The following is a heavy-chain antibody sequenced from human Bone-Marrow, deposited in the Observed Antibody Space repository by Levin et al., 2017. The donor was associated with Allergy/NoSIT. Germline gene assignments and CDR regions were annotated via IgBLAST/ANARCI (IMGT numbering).Heavy chain of an antibody. Sequence: LSLTCAASGFTFSSSWMHWVRQAPGKGLVWVSRINSDGSSTSYADSVKGRFTISRDNAKNTLYLQMNSLRAEDTAVYYCARASYSGYGYYYYGMDVWGQGTTVTVSS. D-gene: IGHD5-12*01. CDR3: ARASYSGYGYYYYGMDV. V-gene: IGHV3-74*01. CDR1: GFTFSSSW. J-gene: IGHJ6*02. CDR2: INSDGSST.